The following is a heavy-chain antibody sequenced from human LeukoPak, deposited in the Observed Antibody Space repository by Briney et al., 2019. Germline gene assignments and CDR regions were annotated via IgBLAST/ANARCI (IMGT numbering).Heavy chain of an antibody. CDR1: GVTFRIYG. CDR3: ATNSVPEF. D-gene: IGHD4-23*01. Sequence: PRGSLRLSCAASGVTFRIYGMYCVRHAPGKGLEWVSFIRYDGSEKYYAASVKGRFTISRDNSKNTLYLQMKSLRPEDTAVYYCATNSVPEFWGQGNLVTVSS. J-gene: IGHJ4*02. V-gene: IGHV3-30*02. CDR2: IRYDGSEK.